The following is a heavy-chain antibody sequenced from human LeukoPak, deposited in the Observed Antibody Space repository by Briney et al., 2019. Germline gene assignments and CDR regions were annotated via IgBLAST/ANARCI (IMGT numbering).Heavy chain of an antibody. D-gene: IGHD3-10*01. CDR1: GYSFTSYW. CDR3: ARHLHETYYYGSGSYAGYYYYGMDV. Sequence: PGESLQISCQCSGYSFTSYWIGWVRQLPGKGLEWMGIIYPGDSDTRYRPSFQGQVTISADKSISTAYLQWSSLKASDTAMYYCARHLHETYYYGSGSYAGYYYYGMDVWGQGTTVTVSS. V-gene: IGHV5-51*01. J-gene: IGHJ6*02. CDR2: IYPGDSDT.